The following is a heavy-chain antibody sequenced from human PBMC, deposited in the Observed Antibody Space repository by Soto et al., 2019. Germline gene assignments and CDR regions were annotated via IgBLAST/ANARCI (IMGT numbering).Heavy chain of an antibody. CDR2: IVVGSGNT. V-gene: IGHV1-58*02. CDR3: AALPLTYCSGGSCYSDAFDI. CDR1: GFTFTSSA. Sequence: SVKVSCKASGFTFTSSAMQWVRQARGQRLEWIGWIVVGSGNTNYAQKFQERVTITRDMSTSTAYMELSSLRSEDTAVYYCAALPLTYCSGGSCYSDAFDIWGQGTMVTV. D-gene: IGHD2-15*01. J-gene: IGHJ3*02.